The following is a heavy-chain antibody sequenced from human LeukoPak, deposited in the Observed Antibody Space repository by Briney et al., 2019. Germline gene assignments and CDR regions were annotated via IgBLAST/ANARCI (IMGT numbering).Heavy chain of an antibody. CDR1: GFSVNSNY. V-gene: IGHV3-53*05. CDR3: ARAKGKPRSWALDYMDV. CDR2: IYSGGST. D-gene: IGHD1-26*01. Sequence: GGSLRLSCAASGFSVNSNYMNWVRQAPGKGLEWVSVIYSGGSTYYADSVKGRFTISRDNSKNTLYLQMNSLRAEDTAVYYCARAKGKPRSWALDYMDVWGKGTTVTVSS. J-gene: IGHJ6*03.